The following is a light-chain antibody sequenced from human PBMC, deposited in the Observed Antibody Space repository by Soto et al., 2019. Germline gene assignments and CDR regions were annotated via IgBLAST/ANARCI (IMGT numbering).Light chain of an antibody. CDR2: TAS. CDR1: QRISTY. J-gene: IGKJ1*01. CDR3: QQNYDTPWT. Sequence: DIPLTQSPSSLSASVGDRITITCRASQRISTYLNWYQQKAGKAPHLVIYTASSLHSGVPSRFSGSGSGTDFTLTISSLQPADFATYYCQQNYDTPWTFGQGTKVEV. V-gene: IGKV1-39*01.